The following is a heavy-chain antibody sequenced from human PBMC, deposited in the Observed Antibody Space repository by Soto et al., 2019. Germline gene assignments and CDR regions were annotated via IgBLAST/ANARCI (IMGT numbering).Heavy chain of an antibody. J-gene: IGHJ4*02. Sequence: ASVKVSCKASGYTFTSYYMHWVRQAPGQGLEWMGIINPNSGGTNSAQKFQDRVTLTADTSTTTAYMEVRSLRSDDTALYYCARDLVPGYTGYSDYWGQGTLVTVSS. CDR3: ARDLVPGYTGYSDY. V-gene: IGHV1-46*01. CDR2: INPNSGGT. D-gene: IGHD5-12*01. CDR1: GYTFTSYY.